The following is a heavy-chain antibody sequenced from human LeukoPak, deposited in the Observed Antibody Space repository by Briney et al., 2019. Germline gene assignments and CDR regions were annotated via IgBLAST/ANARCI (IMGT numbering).Heavy chain of an antibody. Sequence: SMKVSCKASGGTFSSYAISWVRQAPGQGLEWMGGFIPIFGTANYAQKFQGRVTITADESTSTAYMELSSLRSEDTAVYYCARVGGGPGFDYWGQGTLVTVSS. V-gene: IGHV1-69*13. CDR2: FIPIFGTA. J-gene: IGHJ4*02. CDR3: ARVGGGPGFDY. D-gene: IGHD3-16*01. CDR1: GGTFSSYA.